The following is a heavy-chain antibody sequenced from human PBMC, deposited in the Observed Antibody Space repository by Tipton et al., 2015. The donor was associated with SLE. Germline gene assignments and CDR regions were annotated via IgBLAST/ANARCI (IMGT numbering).Heavy chain of an antibody. J-gene: IGHJ5*02. D-gene: IGHD2-15*01. CDR2: IHHGGST. V-gene: IGHV4-4*02. CDR1: GGSIRTSSW. Sequence: GLVKPSGTLSLRCAVSGGSIRTSSWCNWVRQPPGKGLEWIGAIHHGGSTHYNPSLKSRVTISVDTSKNQFSLKLSSVTAADTAVYYCARWGSGGSWGLDPWGQGTLVTVSS. CDR3: ARWGSGGSWGLDP.